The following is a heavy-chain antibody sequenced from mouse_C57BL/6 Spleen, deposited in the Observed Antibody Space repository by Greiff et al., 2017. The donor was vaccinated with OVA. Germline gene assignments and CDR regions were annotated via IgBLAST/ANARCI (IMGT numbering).Heavy chain of an antibody. CDR1: GYSITSGYY. CDR3: ARTYYYCSSYDAMDY. V-gene: IGHV3-6*01. D-gene: IGHD1-1*01. CDR2: ISYDGSN. J-gene: IGHJ4*01. Sequence: ESGPGLVKPSQSLSLTCSVTGYSITSGYYWNWIRQFPGNKLEWMGYISYDGSNNYNPSLKNRISITRDTSKNQFFLKLNSVTTEDTATYYCARTYYYCSSYDAMDYWGQGTSVTVSS.